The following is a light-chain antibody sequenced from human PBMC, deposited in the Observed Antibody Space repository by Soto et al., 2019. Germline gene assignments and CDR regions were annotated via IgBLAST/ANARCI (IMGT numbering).Light chain of an antibody. J-gene: IGKJ1*01. CDR3: QQYGDSSWT. CDR1: QSVSSSY. Sequence: ILMTQSPGTLSSSPGERATLSCRASQSVSSSYLAWYQHKPGQAPRLLIYASSSRATGIPDRFGGSGSGTDFTLTISRLEPEDFAVYYCQQYGDSSWTFGQGTKVDIK. CDR2: ASS. V-gene: IGKV3-20*01.